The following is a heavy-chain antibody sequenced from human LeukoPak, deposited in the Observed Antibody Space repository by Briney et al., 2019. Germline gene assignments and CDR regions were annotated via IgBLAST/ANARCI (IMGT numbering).Heavy chain of an antibody. Sequence: GASVKVSCKASGYTFTSYDINWVRQATGQGLEWMGWMNPNSGNTGYAQKFQGRVTITRNTSISIAYMELSSLRSEDTAVYYCARGGYSSGWYRLYYYYYMDVWGKGTTVTVSS. J-gene: IGHJ6*03. V-gene: IGHV1-8*03. CDR2: MNPNSGNT. D-gene: IGHD6-19*01. CDR1: GYTFTSYD. CDR3: ARGGYSSGWYRLYYYYYMDV.